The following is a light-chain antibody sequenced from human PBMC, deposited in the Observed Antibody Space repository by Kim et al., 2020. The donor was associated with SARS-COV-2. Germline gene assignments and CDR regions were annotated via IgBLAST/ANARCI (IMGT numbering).Light chain of an antibody. Sequence: SSELTHDPAVSVAFGQTVRITCQGDSRRSYYATWYQQKPGQAPIVVIYGKNNRPSGIPDRFSGSSSGNTASLTITGTQAGDEADYYCNSRDSNDNVVFGG. CDR3: NSRDSNDNVV. J-gene: IGLJ2*01. CDR1: SRRSYY. V-gene: IGLV3-19*01. CDR2: GKN.